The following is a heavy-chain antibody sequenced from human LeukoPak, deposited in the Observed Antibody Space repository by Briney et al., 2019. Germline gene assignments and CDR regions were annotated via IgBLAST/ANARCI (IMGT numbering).Heavy chain of an antibody. J-gene: IGHJ4*02. D-gene: IGHD3-22*01. CDR3: ARSSGYGYYFDH. V-gene: IGHV3-64*01. CDR1: GFTFSRYA. Sequence: PGGSLRLSCAASGFTFSRYAMHWVRQAPGKGLEYVSAISSNGGTTHYGNSVKGRFTISRDNSKNTLYLQMGSLRAEDMAVYFCARSSGYGYYFDHWGQGTLVSVPS. CDR2: ISSNGGTT.